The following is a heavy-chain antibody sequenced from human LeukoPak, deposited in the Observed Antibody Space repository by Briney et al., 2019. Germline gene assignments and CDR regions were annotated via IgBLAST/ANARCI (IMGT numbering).Heavy chain of an antibody. CDR2: IYHTEST. CDR3: ARDRNHYDSSGYYFAN. V-gene: IGHV4-61*08. CDR1: GDSVSSGGSF. Sequence: PSETLSLTCSVSGDSVSSGGSFWSWIRQPPGKGLEWIGYIYHTESTSYNPSLKSRVTISIDTSKSQLSLKLNSVTAADTAVYYCARDRNHYDSSGYYFANWGQGTLVTVSS. J-gene: IGHJ4*02. D-gene: IGHD3-22*01.